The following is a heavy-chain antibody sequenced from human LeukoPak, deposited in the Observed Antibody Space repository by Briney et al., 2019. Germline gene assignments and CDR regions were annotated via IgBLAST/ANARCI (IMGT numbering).Heavy chain of an antibody. Sequence: SETLSLTCAVYGGSFSGYYWSWIRQPPGKGLEWIGQINHSGSTNYSPSLKSRVTISVDTSKNQFSLRLTSVTAADTAVYYCARQTGSGLFILPGGQGTLVTVSS. CDR2: INHSGST. D-gene: IGHD3/OR15-3a*01. CDR1: GGSFSGYY. CDR3: ARQTGSGLFILP. J-gene: IGHJ4*02. V-gene: IGHV4-34*01.